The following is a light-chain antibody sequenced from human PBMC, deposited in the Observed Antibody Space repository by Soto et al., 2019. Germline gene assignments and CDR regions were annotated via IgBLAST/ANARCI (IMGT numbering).Light chain of an antibody. CDR1: RSDVGAGYD. CDR2: GNI. Sequence: QSVLTQPPSVSGAPGQMVTMSCTGSRSDVGAGYDVHWYQQLPGTAPKLLIYGNINRPSGVPDRFSGSKSGTSASLAITGLQAEDEADYYCQSHDSSLNGYVFGTGTKLTVL. J-gene: IGLJ1*01. CDR3: QSHDSSLNGYV. V-gene: IGLV1-40*01.